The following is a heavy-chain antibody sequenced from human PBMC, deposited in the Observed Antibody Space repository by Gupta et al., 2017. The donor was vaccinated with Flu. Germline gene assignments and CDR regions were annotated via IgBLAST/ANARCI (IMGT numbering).Heavy chain of an antibody. CDR3: ARDPTYSSAWIAL. V-gene: IGHV3-7*01. D-gene: IGHD6-19*01. Sequence: ASGFPFITYWMTWVRQAPGKGPEWVANIKYDGSEKYDVDSVKGRFTVSRDNAKSTLYLHMTSLRAEDTAVYYCARDPTYSSAWIALWGQGTLVTVSS. CDR2: IKYDGSEK. CDR1: GFPFITYW. J-gene: IGHJ1*01.